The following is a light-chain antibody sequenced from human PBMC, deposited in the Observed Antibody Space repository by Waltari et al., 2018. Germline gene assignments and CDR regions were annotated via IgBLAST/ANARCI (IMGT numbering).Light chain of an antibody. CDR2: DVT. V-gene: IGLV2-11*01. CDR1: SSDVGGYNY. J-gene: IGLJ3*02. Sequence: QSALTQPRSVSGSPGQSVSISRTGTSSDVGGYNYVSWYQQHPGKAPTFMIYDVTKRPSGVPDRFSGSKSDNTASLTISGLQPEDEADYYCCSYAGSYTWVFGGGTKLTVL. CDR3: CSYAGSYTWV.